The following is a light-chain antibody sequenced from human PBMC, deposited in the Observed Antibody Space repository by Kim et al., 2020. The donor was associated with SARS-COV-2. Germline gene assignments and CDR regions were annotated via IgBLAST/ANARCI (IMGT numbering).Light chain of an antibody. V-gene: IGKV3-20*01. J-gene: IGKJ2*01. Sequence: EIVLTQSPGTLSLSPGERATLSCRASQSVSSSYLAWYQQKPGQAPRLLIYGASSRATDIPDRFSGSGSGTDFTLTISRLEPEDFAVYYCQQYGSSFGQGTKLEI. CDR3: QQYGSS. CDR2: GAS. CDR1: QSVSSSY.